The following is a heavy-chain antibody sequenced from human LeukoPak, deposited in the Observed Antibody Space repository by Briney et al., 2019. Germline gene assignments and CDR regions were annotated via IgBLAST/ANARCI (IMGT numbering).Heavy chain of an antibody. CDR2: ISYDGSNK. D-gene: IGHD6-13*01. CDR1: GFTFSNYA. J-gene: IGHJ4*02. Sequence: PGGSLRLSCAASGFTFSNYAMHWVRQAPGRGLEWVAVISYDGSNKYYADSVKGRFTISRDNSKNTLYLQMNSLRAEDTAVYYCAKIAAAHDYWGQGTLVTVSS. V-gene: IGHV3-30*04. CDR3: AKIAAAHDY.